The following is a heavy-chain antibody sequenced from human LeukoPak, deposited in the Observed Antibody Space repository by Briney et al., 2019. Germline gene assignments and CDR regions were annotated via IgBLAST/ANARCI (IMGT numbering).Heavy chain of an antibody. CDR3: ASGRTPGQWEPFD. CDR2: ISSSSSYI. D-gene: IGHD1-26*01. Sequence: GGSLRLSCEASGFTFSSYSMNWVRQAPGKGLEWVSSISSSSSYIYYADSVKGRFTISRDNSKNTLYLQMNSLRAEDTAVYYCASGRTPGQWEPFDWGQGTLVTVSS. V-gene: IGHV3-21*01. J-gene: IGHJ4*02. CDR1: GFTFSSYS.